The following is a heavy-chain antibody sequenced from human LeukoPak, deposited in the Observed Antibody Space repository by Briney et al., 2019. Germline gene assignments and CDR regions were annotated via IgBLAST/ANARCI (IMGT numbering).Heavy chain of an antibody. V-gene: IGHV3-23*01. CDR2: ISGSGGST. CDR3: AKRSSYDSSGPPAEH. D-gene: IGHD3-22*01. J-gene: IGHJ4*02. Sequence: PGGSLRLSCAASGFTFSSYAMSWVRQAPGKGLEWVSAISGSGGSTYYADSVKGRFTISRDNSKNTLYLQMNSLRAEDTAVYYGAKRSSYDSSGPPAEHWGQGTLVTVSS. CDR1: GFTFSSYA.